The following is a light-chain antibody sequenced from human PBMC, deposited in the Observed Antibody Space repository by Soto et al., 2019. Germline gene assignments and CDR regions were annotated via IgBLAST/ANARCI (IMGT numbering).Light chain of an antibody. CDR2: DVS. Sequence: QSALTQPRSVSGSPGQSVTISCTGTSSDVGGYIYVSWYQQHPGKAPKLMMFDVSKRPSGVPDRFSGSKSDNTASLTICGLQTEDEADYFCCSYAGNYTYVFGTGTKLTVL. CDR1: SSDVGGYIY. J-gene: IGLJ1*01. CDR3: CSYAGNYTYV. V-gene: IGLV2-11*01.